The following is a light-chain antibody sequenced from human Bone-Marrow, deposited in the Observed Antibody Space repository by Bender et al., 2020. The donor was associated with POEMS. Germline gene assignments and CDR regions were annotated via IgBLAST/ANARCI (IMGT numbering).Light chain of an antibody. CDR2: DVN. CDR1: SSNITTYNY. Sequence: QSALTQPASVSGSPGQSVTISCTGTSSNITTYNYVSWYQQNPGKAPKLIIYDVNNRPSGVPDRFSGSKSGNTASLTIFGLQAEDEADYYCCSYAGTFSALFGGGTKLTVL. CDR3: CSYAGTFSAL. V-gene: IGLV2-11*01. J-gene: IGLJ2*01.